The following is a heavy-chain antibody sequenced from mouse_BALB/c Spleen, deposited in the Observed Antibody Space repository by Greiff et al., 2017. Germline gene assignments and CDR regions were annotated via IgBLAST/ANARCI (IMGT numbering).Heavy chain of an antibody. V-gene: IGHV5-9-1*01. J-gene: IGHJ4*01. CDR2: ISSGGSYT. CDR1: GFTFSSYA. CDR3: ARVEDGYYAMDY. D-gene: IGHD2-3*01. Sequence: EVMLVESGGGLVKPGGSLKLSCAASGFTFSSYAMSWVRQTPEKRLEWVATISSGGSYTYYPDSVKGRFTISRDNAKNTLYLQMSSLRSEDTAMFYCARVEDGYYAMDYWGQGTSVTVSS.